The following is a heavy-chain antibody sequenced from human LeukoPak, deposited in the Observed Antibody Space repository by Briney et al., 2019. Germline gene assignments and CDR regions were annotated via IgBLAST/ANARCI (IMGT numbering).Heavy chain of an antibody. Sequence: AASVKVSCKASGYTFTSYGISWVRQAPGQGLEWMGRIIPILGIANYAQKFQGRVTITADKSTSTAYMELSSLRSEDTAVYYCASPEKDRITGTNVGYYGMDVWGQGTTVTVSS. CDR3: ASPEKDRITGTNVGYYGMDV. J-gene: IGHJ6*02. D-gene: IGHD1-7*01. V-gene: IGHV1-69*04. CDR1: GYTFTSYG. CDR2: IIPILGIA.